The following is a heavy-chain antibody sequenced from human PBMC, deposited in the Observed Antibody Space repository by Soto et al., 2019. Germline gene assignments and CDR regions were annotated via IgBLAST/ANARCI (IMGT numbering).Heavy chain of an antibody. Sequence: ASVKVSCKVSGYTLTELSMHWVRQAPGKGLEWMGGFDPEDGETIYAQKFQGRVTMTEDTSTDTAYMELSSLRSEDTAVYYCATGQSYDDYIWGSYRYTTRLFDYWGQGTLVTVSS. V-gene: IGHV1-24*01. CDR2: FDPEDGET. J-gene: IGHJ4*02. D-gene: IGHD3-16*02. CDR3: ATGQSYDDYIWGSYRYTTRLFDY. CDR1: GYTLTELS.